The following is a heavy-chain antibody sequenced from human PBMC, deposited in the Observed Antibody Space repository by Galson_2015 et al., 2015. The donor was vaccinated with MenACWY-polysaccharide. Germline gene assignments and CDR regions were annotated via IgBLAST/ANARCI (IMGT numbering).Heavy chain of an antibody. CDR3: AKGSYRSNAVLSYYYYYMDA. D-gene: IGHD2/OR15-2a*01. CDR2: ITPTGGTP. CDR1: AFAFRNYV. J-gene: IGHJ6*03. Sequence: SLRLSCAASAFAFRNYVMNWGRQPPGKGLEWFSSITPTGGTPYYADSVRGRFTITRDNSKNTLYLQMNSLGAEDTAVYYCAKGSYRSNAVLSYYYYYMDAWGKGTTVTVSS. V-gene: IGHV3-23*01.